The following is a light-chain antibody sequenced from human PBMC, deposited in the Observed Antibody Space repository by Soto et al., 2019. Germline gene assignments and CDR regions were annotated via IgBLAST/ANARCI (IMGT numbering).Light chain of an antibody. CDR2: EVT. J-gene: IGLJ3*02. Sequence: QSVLTQPASVSGSPGQSITISCTGTSSDVGAYDYVSWYQQHPGKAPKLMIYEVTERPSGVSNRFSGSKSGNTASLTISGLQAEDEADYFCSSYTTTSTLGVFGGGTKLTVL. V-gene: IGLV2-14*03. CDR1: SSDVGAYDY. CDR3: SSYTTTSTLGV.